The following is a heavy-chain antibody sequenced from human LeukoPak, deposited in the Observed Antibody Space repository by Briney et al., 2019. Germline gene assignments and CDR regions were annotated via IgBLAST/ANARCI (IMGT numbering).Heavy chain of an antibody. CDR1: GYTFTSYA. CDR2: INAGNGNT. Sequence: ASVKVSCKASGYTFTSYAMHWVRQAPGQRLEWMGWINAGNGNTKYSQKFRGRVTITRDTSASTAYMELSSLRSEDTAVYYCAREDYGSGSYYYWGQGTLVTVSS. CDR3: AREDYGSGSYYY. D-gene: IGHD3-10*01. J-gene: IGHJ4*02. V-gene: IGHV1-3*01.